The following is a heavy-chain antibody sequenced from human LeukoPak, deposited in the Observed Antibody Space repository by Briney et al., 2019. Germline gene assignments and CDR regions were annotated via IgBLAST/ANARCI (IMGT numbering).Heavy chain of an antibody. V-gene: IGHV4-61*02. CDR2: IYTSGST. CDR1: GGSISSGSYY. D-gene: IGHD1-26*01. J-gene: IGHJ4*02. Sequence: SQTLSLTCTVSGGSISSGSYYWSWIRQPAGKGLEWIGRIYTSGSTNYNPSLKSRVTISVDTSKNQFSLKLSSVTATDTAVYYCAGHSYSGGATLFDYWGQGTLVTVSS. CDR3: AGHSYSGGATLFDY.